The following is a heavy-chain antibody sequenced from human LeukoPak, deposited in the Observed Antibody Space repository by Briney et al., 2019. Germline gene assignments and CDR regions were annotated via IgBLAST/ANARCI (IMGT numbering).Heavy chain of an antibody. Sequence: ASVKVSCKASGYTFTIYDINWVRQATGQGLEWMGWMNPNSGNTGYAQKCQGRVTITRNPSISTAYMELSSLRFEDTAVYYCARGLLGFMRSDYSNYWDNWFDPWGQGTLVTVSS. CDR2: MNPNSGNT. CDR1: GYTFTIYD. CDR3: ARGLLGFMRSDYSNYWDNWFDP. V-gene: IGHV1-8*03. J-gene: IGHJ5*02. D-gene: IGHD4-11*01.